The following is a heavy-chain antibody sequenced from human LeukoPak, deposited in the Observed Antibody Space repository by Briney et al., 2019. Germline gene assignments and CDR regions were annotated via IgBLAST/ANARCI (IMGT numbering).Heavy chain of an antibody. Sequence: GGSLRLSCAASGFTFSSYWMSWVRQAPGKGLEWVANIKQDGSEKYYVDSVKGRFTISRDNAKNSLYLQMNSLRAEDTAVYYCARSHSSGWYYFDYWGQGTLVTVSS. CDR3: ARSHSSGWYYFDY. V-gene: IGHV3-7*01. J-gene: IGHJ4*02. D-gene: IGHD6-19*01. CDR2: IKQDGSEK. CDR1: GFTFSSYW.